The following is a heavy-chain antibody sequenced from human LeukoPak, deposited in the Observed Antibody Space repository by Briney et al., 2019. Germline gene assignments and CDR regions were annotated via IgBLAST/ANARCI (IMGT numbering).Heavy chain of an antibody. CDR2: IYYSGST. J-gene: IGHJ4*02. V-gene: IGHV4-39*01. CDR1: GGSISSSSYY. CDR3: AGRPIAMVVSWFDY. D-gene: IGHD5-18*01. Sequence: SETLSLTCTVSGGSISSSSYYWGWIRQPPGKGLEWIGSIYYSGSTYYNPSLKSRVTISVDTSKNQFSLKLSSVTAADTAVYYCAGRPIAMVVSWFDYWGQGTLVTVSS.